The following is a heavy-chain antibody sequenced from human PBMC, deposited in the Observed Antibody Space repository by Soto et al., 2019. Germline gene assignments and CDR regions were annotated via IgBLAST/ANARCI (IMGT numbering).Heavy chain of an antibody. Sequence: QVQLVESGGGVVQPGRSLRLSCAASGFTFSSYAMHWVRQAPGKGLEWVAVISYDGSNKYYADSVKGRFTISRDNSKNTLYLQMNSLRAEDTAVYYCAKEHGWYGPYWGQGTLVTVSS. CDR1: GFTFSSYA. CDR2: ISYDGSNK. CDR3: AKEHGWYGPY. J-gene: IGHJ4*02. D-gene: IGHD6-19*01. V-gene: IGHV3-30-3*01.